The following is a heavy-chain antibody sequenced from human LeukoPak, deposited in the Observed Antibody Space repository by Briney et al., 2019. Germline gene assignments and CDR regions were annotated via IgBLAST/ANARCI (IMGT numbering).Heavy chain of an antibody. CDR3: ARGGNTDY. CDR1: GFTFSDYW. Sequence: GGSLRLSCAASGFTFSDYWMSWVRQAPGKGLEWVSSISSSSSYIYYADSVKGRFTISRDNAKNSLYLQMNSLRAEDTAVYYCARGGNTDYWGQGTLVTVSS. CDR2: ISSSSSYI. D-gene: IGHD4-23*01. V-gene: IGHV3-21*01. J-gene: IGHJ4*02.